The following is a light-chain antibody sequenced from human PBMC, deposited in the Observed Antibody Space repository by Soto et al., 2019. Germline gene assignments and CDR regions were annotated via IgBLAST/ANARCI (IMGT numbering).Light chain of an antibody. J-gene: IGLJ1*01. CDR1: SSNIGAGYD. Sequence: QAVVPQPPSVSGAPGQRVTISCTGGSSNIGAGYDVHWYQQLPGTAPKLLIYGNTNRPSGVPDRFSGSKSGTSASLAITGLRAEDEADYYCQSYDSSLSGYVFGTGTKLTVL. V-gene: IGLV1-40*01. CDR3: QSYDSSLSGYV. CDR2: GNT.